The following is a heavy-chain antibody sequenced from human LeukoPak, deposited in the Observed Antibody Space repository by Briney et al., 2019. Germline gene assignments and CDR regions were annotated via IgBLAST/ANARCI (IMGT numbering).Heavy chain of an antibody. CDR2: INTDGSGT. CDR1: GFAFSSHW. J-gene: IGHJ6*02. CDR3: ARGRYYGMDV. Sequence: GGSLRLSCAASGFAFSSHWMHWVRQTPGKGLVWVSRINTDGSGTAYADSVKGRFAISRDNAKNTLYLQMNSLRAEDTAVYYCARGRYYGMDVWGQGTTVSVSS. V-gene: IGHV3-74*01.